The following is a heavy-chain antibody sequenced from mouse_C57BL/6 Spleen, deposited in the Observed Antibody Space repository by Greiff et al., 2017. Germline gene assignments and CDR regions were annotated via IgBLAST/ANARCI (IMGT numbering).Heavy chain of an antibody. V-gene: IGHV1-59*01. J-gene: IGHJ2*01. Sequence: QVQLQQPGAELVRPGTSVKLSCKASGYTFTSYWMNWVKQRPGQGLEWIGVIDPSDSYTNYNQKFKGKATLTVDTSSSTAYMQLSSLTSEDSAVYYCARSIPYYYGSSYENFDYWGQGTTLTVSS. CDR3: ARSIPYYYGSSYENFDY. D-gene: IGHD1-1*01. CDR2: IDPSDSYT. CDR1: GYTFTSYW.